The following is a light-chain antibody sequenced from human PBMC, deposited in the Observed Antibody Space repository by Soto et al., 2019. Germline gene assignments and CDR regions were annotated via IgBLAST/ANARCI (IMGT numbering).Light chain of an antibody. CDR1: QSVSNNY. CDR3: QQYGRSGT. J-gene: IGKJ1*01. V-gene: IGKV3-20*01. Sequence: EIVLTHSPGTLSLSPGERATLSCRASQSVSNNYLAWYQQKPGQAPRLLIYGASNRATGIPDRFSGSGSGTDFTLTISRLEPEDFEVYYCQQYGRSGTFGQGTKVDXK. CDR2: GAS.